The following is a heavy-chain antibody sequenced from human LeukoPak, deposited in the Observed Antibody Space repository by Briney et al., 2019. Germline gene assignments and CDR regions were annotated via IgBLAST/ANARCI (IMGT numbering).Heavy chain of an antibody. CDR3: ARGAMSIAAPFDY. V-gene: IGHV4-61*02. J-gene: IGHJ4*02. CDR1: GGSIGSGSYY. Sequence: SETLSLTCTVSGGSIGSGSYYWSWIRQPAGKGLEWIGRIYTSGSTNYNPSLKSRVTISVDTSKNQFSLKLSSVTAADTAVYYCARGAMSIAAPFDYWGQGTLVTVSS. D-gene: IGHD6-6*01. CDR2: IYTSGST.